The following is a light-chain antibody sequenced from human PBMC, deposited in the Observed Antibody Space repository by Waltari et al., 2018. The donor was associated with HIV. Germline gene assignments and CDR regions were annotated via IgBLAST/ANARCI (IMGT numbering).Light chain of an antibody. CDR2: RNN. J-gene: IGLJ2*01. CDR3: SAWDSSLTGWI. V-gene: IGLV10-54*01. Sequence: AGLSQPPSLSTGRGQTATLTCTGNSYNVGHQGTVWLKHHQVLPPRTLSHRNNKRPSGVSDRFSTATSGNTAFLTIRGLRSEDEADYFCSAWDSSLTGWIFGGGTQLAVL. CDR1: SYNVGHQG.